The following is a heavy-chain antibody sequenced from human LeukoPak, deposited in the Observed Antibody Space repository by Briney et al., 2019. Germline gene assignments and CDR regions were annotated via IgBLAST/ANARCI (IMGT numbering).Heavy chain of an antibody. J-gene: IGHJ4*02. Sequence: ASVKVSCKASGYTFTIYGISWVRQAPGQGLEWMGWISAYNGNTNYAQKLQGRVTMTTDTSTSTAYMELRSLRSDDTAVYYCARDTSLRFLEWLPHFDYWGQGTLVTVSS. D-gene: IGHD3-3*01. V-gene: IGHV1-18*01. CDR1: GYTFTIYG. CDR2: ISAYNGNT. CDR3: ARDTSLRFLEWLPHFDY.